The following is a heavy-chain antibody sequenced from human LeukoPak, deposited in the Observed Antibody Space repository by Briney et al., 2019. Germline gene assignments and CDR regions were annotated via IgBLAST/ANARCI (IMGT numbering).Heavy chain of an antibody. D-gene: IGHD3-10*01. CDR2: ISSSSSYI. Sequence: GGSLRLSCAASGFTFSSYSMNWVRQAPGKGLEWVSSISSSSSYIYYADSVKGRFTISRDNAKNSLYLQMNSLRAEDTAVYYCARALWFRELFHDAFDIWGQGTMVTVSS. CDR1: GFTFSSYS. V-gene: IGHV3-21*01. CDR3: ARALWFRELFHDAFDI. J-gene: IGHJ3*02.